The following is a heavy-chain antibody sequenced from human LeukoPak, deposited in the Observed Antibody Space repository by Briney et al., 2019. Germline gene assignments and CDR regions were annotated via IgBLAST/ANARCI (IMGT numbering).Heavy chain of an antibody. CDR1: GGSISSGYSY. CDR3: AGGQIVVVVAALDY. J-gene: IGHJ4*02. CDR2: MHYSGST. Sequence: SETLSLTCTVSGGSISSGYSYWGWIRQPPGKGLEFIGSMHYSGSTDYNPSLKSRVTISIDSSKNQFSLKLSSVTAADTAVYYCAGGQIVVVVAALDYWGQGTLVTVSS. D-gene: IGHD2-15*01. V-gene: IGHV4-39*01.